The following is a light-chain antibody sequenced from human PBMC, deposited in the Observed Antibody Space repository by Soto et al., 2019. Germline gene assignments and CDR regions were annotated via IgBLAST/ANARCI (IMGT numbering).Light chain of an antibody. J-gene: IGLJ1*01. CDR2: DVS. CDR3: CSYTTGSTLYV. CDR1: SSDVGGYNS. Sequence: QSALTQPASVSGSPGQSITMSCTGTSSDVGGYNSVSWYQQHPGKAPKLMIFDVSSRPSGVSNRFSGSKSGNTASLTISGLQTEDEADYYCCSYTTGSTLYVFGTGTKVTVL. V-gene: IGLV2-14*01.